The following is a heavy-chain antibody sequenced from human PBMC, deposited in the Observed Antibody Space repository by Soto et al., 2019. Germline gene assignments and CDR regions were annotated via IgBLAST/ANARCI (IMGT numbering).Heavy chain of an antibody. Sequence: SQTLPLTCTVSGGSISSYYWSLLRQPHGKGLEWIGYIYYSGSTNYNPSLKSRVTISVDTSKNQFSLKLSSVTAADTAVYYCARDYLAYCGGDCSFDYWGQGTLVTVSS. CDR2: IYYSGST. CDR1: GGSISSYY. CDR3: ARDYLAYCGGDCSFDY. D-gene: IGHD2-21*01. V-gene: IGHV4-59*01. J-gene: IGHJ4*02.